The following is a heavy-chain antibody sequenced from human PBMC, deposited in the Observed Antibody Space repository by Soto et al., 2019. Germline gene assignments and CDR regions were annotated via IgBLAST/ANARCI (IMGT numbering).Heavy chain of an antibody. Sequence: LRLSFAASVFTFSNYAMNWIRQAPGNGLEWLSSISANGRNAYYADSVKGRFTISRDRSKNTLYLQLDSLRVEDTAIYFCAKDLSSLGWLALGAPFDSWGQGTMVTV. CDR3: AKDLSSLGWLALGAPFDS. D-gene: IGHD5-12*01. CDR2: ISANGRNA. V-gene: IGHV3-23*01. CDR1: VFTFSNYA. J-gene: IGHJ4*02.